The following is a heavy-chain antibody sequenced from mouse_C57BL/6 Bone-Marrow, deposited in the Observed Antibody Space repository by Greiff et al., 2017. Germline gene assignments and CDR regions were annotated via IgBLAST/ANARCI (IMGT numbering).Heavy chain of an antibody. Sequence: EVKLLESGAELVRPGASVKLSCTASGFNIKDDYMHWVKQRPEQGLEWIGWIDPENGDTEYASKFQGKATITSDTSSNTAYLQLSSLTSEDTAVYYCITGLTGTWGQGTTLTVSS. D-gene: IGHD4-1*01. V-gene: IGHV14-4*01. CDR1: GFNIKDDY. J-gene: IGHJ2*01. CDR3: ITGLTGT. CDR2: IDPENGDT.